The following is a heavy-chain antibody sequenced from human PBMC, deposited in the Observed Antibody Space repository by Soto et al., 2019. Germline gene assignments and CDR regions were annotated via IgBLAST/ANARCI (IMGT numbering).Heavy chain of an antibody. D-gene: IGHD2-2*02. V-gene: IGHV1-69*06. CDR2: SIPIFGTA. CDR3: ARTPTPPLYCSGSSCYKVGGMDV. J-gene: IGHJ6*02. CDR1: GGTFSSYA. Sequence: SVTVSCQSSGGTFSSYAISWVRQAPGQGLEWMGGSIPIFGTANYAQKFQGRVTSTAEKSTSTAYMELSSLRSEDTAVYYCARTPTPPLYCSGSSCYKVGGMDVWGQGTTVTVSS.